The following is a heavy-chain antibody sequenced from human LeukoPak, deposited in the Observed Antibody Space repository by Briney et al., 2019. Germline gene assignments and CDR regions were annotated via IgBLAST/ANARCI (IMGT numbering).Heavy chain of an antibody. Sequence: PGGSLRLSCAASGFTFSSYAMSWVRQAPGKGLEWVSAISGSGGSTYYADSMKGRFTISRDNSKNTLYLQMNSLRAEDTAVYYCAKKRGYYYYYMDVWGKGTTVTVSS. CDR2: ISGSGGST. CDR3: AKKRGYYYYYMDV. CDR1: GFTFSSYA. V-gene: IGHV3-23*01. J-gene: IGHJ6*03.